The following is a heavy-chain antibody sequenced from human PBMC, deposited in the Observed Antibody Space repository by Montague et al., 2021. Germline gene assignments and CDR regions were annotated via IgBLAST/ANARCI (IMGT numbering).Heavy chain of an antibody. J-gene: IGHJ3*02. V-gene: IGHV4-59*13. CDR1: SGSIFHAH. D-gene: IGHD1-1*01. Sequence: SETLSLTCTVSSGSIFHAHWSWVRQPPGKGLEWIGFISYSGRTNFNPSLKSRVTTSLDTSKNQFSLNLSSVTAADTAVYYCARDTTTDGFDIWGQGTMVTVSS. CDR2: ISYSGRT. CDR3: ARDTTTDGFDI.